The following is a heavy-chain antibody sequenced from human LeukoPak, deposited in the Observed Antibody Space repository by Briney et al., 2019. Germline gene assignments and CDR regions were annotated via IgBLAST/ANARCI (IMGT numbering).Heavy chain of an antibody. CDR2: FDPEDGET. J-gene: IGHJ3*02. CDR1: GYTLTELS. V-gene: IGHV1-24*01. D-gene: IGHD2-2*01. Sequence: ASVEVSCKVSGYTLTELSMHWVRQAPGKGLEWMGGFDPEDGETIYAQKFQGRVTMTEDTSTDTAYMELSSLRSEDTAVYYCATPVVPAAMEAFDIWGQGTMVTVSS. CDR3: ATPVVPAAMEAFDI.